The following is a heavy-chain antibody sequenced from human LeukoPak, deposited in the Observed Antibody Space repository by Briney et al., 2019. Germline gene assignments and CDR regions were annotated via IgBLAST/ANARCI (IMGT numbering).Heavy chain of an antibody. D-gene: IGHD3-22*01. CDR1: GYSISSGHY. Sequence: SETLSLTCDVSGYSISSGHYWNWIRQPPGKGLEWIGYIYYSGNTYYNPSLKSRVTISVDTSKNQFSLKLSSVTAADTAVYYCASYSSLFDYWGQGTLVTVSS. V-gene: IGHV4-30-4*08. CDR2: IYYSGNT. CDR3: ASYSSLFDY. J-gene: IGHJ4*02.